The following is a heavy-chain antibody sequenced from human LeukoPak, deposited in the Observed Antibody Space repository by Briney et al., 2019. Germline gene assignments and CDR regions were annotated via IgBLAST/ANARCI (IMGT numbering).Heavy chain of an antibody. CDR1: GFTFSSYW. CDR3: ARGGGLDV. CDR2: INHNGNVN. V-gene: IGHV3-7*03. J-gene: IGHJ6*02. Sequence: GGSLRLSCAASGFTFSSYWMNWARQAPGKGLEWVASINHNGNVNYYVDSLKGRFTISRDNAKNSLYLQMSNLRAEDTAVYFCARGGGLDVWGQGATVTVSS. D-gene: IGHD3-16*01.